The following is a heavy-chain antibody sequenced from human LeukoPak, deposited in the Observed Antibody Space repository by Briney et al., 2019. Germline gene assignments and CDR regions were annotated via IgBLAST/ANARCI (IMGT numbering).Heavy chain of an antibody. CDR1: GFTVSSNY. Sequence: GGSLRLSCAASGFTVSSNYINWVRQAPGKGLEWVSLIYGSTSADYADSVKGRFTISRDTSMITVYLQMNSLRAEDTAVYYCARLNFGDDYWGQGTLVTVSS. J-gene: IGHJ4*02. CDR3: ARLNFGDDY. V-gene: IGHV3-66*01. D-gene: IGHD4-17*01. CDR2: IYGSTSA.